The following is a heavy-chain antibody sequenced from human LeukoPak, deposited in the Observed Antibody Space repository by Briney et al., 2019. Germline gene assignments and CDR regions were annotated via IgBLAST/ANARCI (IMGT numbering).Heavy chain of an antibody. J-gene: IGHJ4*02. CDR1: GLTVSHEY. CDR2: IYSGGTT. V-gene: IGHV3-66*02. CDR3: AKDFDFWSGYVDY. Sequence: GGSLRLSCAASGLTVSHEYMSWVRQAPGKGLEWVSLIYSGGTTFYADSVKGRFTISRDNSKNTLYLQMNSLRAEDTAVYYCAKDFDFWSGYVDYWGQGTLVTVSS. D-gene: IGHD3-3*01.